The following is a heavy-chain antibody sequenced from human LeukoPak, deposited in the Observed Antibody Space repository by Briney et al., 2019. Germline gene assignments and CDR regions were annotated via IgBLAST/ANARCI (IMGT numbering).Heavy chain of an antibody. V-gene: IGHV1-69*04. CDR2: IIPILGIA. J-gene: IGHJ6*02. Sequence: SVKVSFKASGGTFSSYAISWVRQAPGQGLEWMGRIIPILGIANYAQKFQGRVTITADKSTSTAYMELSSLRSEDTAVYYCARDNRIAALGGDYYYYYGMDVWGQGTTVTVSS. CDR3: ARDNRIAALGGDYYYYYGMDV. D-gene: IGHD6-13*01. CDR1: GGTFSSYA.